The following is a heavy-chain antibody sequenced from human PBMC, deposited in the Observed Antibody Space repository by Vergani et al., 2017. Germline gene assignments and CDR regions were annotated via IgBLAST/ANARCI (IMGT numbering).Heavy chain of an antibody. V-gene: IGHV3-7*03. CDR3: ARDWEGYFDY. D-gene: IGHD1-26*01. CDR1: GFTFSNYW. Sequence: EVQLVESGGGLVQPGGSLRLSCEASGFTFSNYWMSWVRQVPGKGLGWVANIKQDGTEEYCLDSVKGRFTISRDNAKNSLSLQMDSLRAEDTAVYYCARDWEGYFDYWGQGTLITVSS. J-gene: IGHJ4*02. CDR2: IKQDGTEE.